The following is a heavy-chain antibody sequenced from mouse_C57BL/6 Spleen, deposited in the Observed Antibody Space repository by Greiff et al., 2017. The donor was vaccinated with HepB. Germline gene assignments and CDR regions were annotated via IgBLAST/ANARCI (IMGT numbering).Heavy chain of an antibody. CDR3: ARDGAYDGYYWFAY. Sequence: QVQLQQSGAELVRPGASVKLSCKASGYTFTDYYINWVKQRPGQGLEWIARIYPGSGNTYYNEKFKGKATLTAEKSSSTAYMQLSSLTSEDSAVYFGARDGAYDGYYWFAYWGQGTLVTVSA. V-gene: IGHV1-76*01. CDR1: GYTFTDYY. J-gene: IGHJ3*01. D-gene: IGHD2-3*01. CDR2: IYPGSGNT.